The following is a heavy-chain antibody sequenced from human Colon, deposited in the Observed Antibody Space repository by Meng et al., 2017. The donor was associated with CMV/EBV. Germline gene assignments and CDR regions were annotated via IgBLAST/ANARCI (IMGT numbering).Heavy chain of an antibody. CDR1: EYTYAGYE. CDR2: VDPTNGGT. CDR3: TRSYYYDRNGYFYY. D-gene: IGHD3-22*01. V-gene: IGHV1-2*06. Sequence: KASEYTYAGYEMQWVRQAPEQGLEGIGRVDPTNGGTHYAQTFQGRVTMTTDTSISTAYMELRRLRSDDTAMYYCTRSYYYDRNGYFYYWGQGTLVTVSS. J-gene: IGHJ4*02.